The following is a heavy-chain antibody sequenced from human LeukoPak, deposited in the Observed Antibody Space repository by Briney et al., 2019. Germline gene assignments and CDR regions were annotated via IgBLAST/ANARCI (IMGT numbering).Heavy chain of an antibody. V-gene: IGHV4-30-4*02. D-gene: IGHD6-13*01. J-gene: IGHJ6*02. CDR2: IYYSGST. Sequence: SETLSLTCTVSGGSISSGDYYWSWIRQPPGKGLEWIGYIYYSGSTYYNPSLKSRVTISVDTSKNQFSLELSSVTAADTAVYYCARGAVIAAADEYYYGMDVWGQGTTVTVSS. CDR1: GGSISSGDYY. CDR3: ARGAVIAAADEYYYGMDV.